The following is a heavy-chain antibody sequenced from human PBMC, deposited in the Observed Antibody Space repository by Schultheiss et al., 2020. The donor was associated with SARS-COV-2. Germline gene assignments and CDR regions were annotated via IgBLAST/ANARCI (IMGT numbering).Heavy chain of an antibody. D-gene: IGHD6-19*01. CDR3: ARDQAYSSGSEPVFDP. CDR2: VYYSGST. J-gene: IGHJ5*02. V-gene: IGHV4-39*02. Sequence: SETLSLTCNVSGGSISSRTYYWAWIRQAPGEGLDWIGTVYYSGSTYYNPSLKSRVTISVDTSQNHFSLRLNSMTAADTAVYYCARDQAYSSGSEPVFDPWGQGTLVTVSS. CDR1: GGSISSRTYY.